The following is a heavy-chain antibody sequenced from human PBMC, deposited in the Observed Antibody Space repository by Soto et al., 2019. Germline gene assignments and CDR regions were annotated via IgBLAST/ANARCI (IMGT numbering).Heavy chain of an antibody. J-gene: IGHJ6*02. CDR3: ARGLYGMDG. CDR2: IYYSGST. V-gene: IGHV4-59*01. D-gene: IGHD3-16*01. Sequence: QVQLQESGPGLVKPSETLSLTCTVSGGSISSYYWSWIRQPPGKGLEWIGYIYYSGSTNYNPSLKSRVTISVDSSKNQFALKLSSVTAADTAVYYCARGLYGMDGWGQGTTVTVSS. CDR1: GGSISSYY.